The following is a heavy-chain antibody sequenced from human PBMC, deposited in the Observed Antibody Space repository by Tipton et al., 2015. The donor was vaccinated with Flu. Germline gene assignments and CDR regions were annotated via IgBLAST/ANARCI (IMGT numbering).Heavy chain of an antibody. CDR3: ARLSFYDVDLKNFYFED. D-gene: IGHD3-10*02. V-gene: IGHV4-39*01. CDR1: GGSIGSRSYS. Sequence: PGLVKPSETLSLTCSDSGGSIGSRSYSWGWIRQPPGKGLEWIGTLFYSGSTYYNPSLRSRVVISVDTSKNQFSLKLTSVTAADTAIYYCARLSFYDVDLKNFYFEDWGQGTLVTVSS. J-gene: IGHJ4*02. CDR2: LFYSGST.